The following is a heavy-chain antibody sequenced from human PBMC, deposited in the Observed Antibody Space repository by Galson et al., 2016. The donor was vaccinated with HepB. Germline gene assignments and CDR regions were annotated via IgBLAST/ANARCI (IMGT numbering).Heavy chain of an antibody. CDR2: INYSGRT. V-gene: IGHV4-39*01. J-gene: IGHJ4*02. Sequence: SETLSLTCVVSGGSISSTTCYWVWIRQPPGKGLEWIGSINYSGRTYYNPSLKSRVTISVDTSKNQFSLNLSSVTAADTAVYYCARRARGLGAPGDWGQGTLVTVSS. CDR3: ARRARGLGAPGD. CDR1: GGSISSTTCY. D-gene: IGHD1-26*01.